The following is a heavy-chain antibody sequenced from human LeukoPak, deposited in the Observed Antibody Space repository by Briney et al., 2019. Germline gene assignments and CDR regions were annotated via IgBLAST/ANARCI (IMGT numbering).Heavy chain of an antibody. Sequence: GGSLRLSRAASGFTFSSYAMSWVRQAPGKGLEWVSAISGSGGSTYYADSVKGRFTISRDNSKNTLYLQMNSLRAEDTAVYYCAKDRGGGSGWPYYYYYYGMDVWGKGTTVTVSS. CDR2: ISGSGGST. V-gene: IGHV3-23*01. J-gene: IGHJ6*04. CDR1: GFTFSSYA. CDR3: AKDRGGGSGWPYYYYYYGMDV. D-gene: IGHD6-19*01.